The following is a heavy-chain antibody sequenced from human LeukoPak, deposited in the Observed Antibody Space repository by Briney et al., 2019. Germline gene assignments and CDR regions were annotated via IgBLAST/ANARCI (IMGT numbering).Heavy chain of an antibody. V-gene: IGHV3-30*03. J-gene: IGHJ3*02. Sequence: GGSLRLSCAASGFTFSSYGMHWVRQAPGKGLEWVAVISYDGSNKYYADSVRGRFTISRDNSKNTLYLQMNSLRAEDTAVYYCARAGSYSSSWYGAFDIWGQGTMVTVSS. D-gene: IGHD6-13*01. CDR2: ISYDGSNK. CDR1: GFTFSSYG. CDR3: ARAGSYSSSWYGAFDI.